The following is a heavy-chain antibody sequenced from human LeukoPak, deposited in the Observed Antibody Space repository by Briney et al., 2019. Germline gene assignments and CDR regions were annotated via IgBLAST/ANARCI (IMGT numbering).Heavy chain of an antibody. J-gene: IGHJ4*02. Sequence: SETLSLTCTVSGGSIFISSYYWGWIRQPPGKGLEWIGSIYYSGSTYYNPSLKSRVTISVDTSKNQFSLKLSSVTAADTAVYYCARWNWGNWNYDYWGQGTLVTVSS. CDR2: IYYSGST. V-gene: IGHV4-39*07. D-gene: IGHD1-7*01. CDR1: GGSIFISSYY. CDR3: ARWNWGNWNYDY.